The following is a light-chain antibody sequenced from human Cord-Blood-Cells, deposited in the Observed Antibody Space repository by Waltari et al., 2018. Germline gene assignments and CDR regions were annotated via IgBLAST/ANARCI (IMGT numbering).Light chain of an antibody. CDR3: SSYTSSSTLV. CDR1: SSDVGGYNY. J-gene: IGLJ3*02. V-gene: IGLV2-14*01. Sequence: QSALTQPASVSGSPGQSITISCTGTSSDVGGYNYVSWYQQPPGKAPKLMIYDVSNRPSGVSNLFSGSESGNTASLTISGLQAEDEADYYCSSYTSSSTLVFGGGTKLTVL. CDR2: DVS.